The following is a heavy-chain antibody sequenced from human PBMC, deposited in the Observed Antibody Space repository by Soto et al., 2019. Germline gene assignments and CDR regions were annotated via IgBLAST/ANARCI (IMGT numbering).Heavy chain of an antibody. J-gene: IGHJ4*02. V-gene: IGHV3-30-3*01. CDR2: ISYDGSNK. D-gene: IGHD6-13*01. Sequence: PGGSLRLSCAASGFTFSSYAMHWVRQAPGKGLEWVAVISYDGSNKYYADSVKGRFTISRDNSKNTLYLQMNSLRAEETAVYYCAIIAAEDYWGQGTLVTRLL. CDR1: GFTFSSYA. CDR3: AIIAAEDY.